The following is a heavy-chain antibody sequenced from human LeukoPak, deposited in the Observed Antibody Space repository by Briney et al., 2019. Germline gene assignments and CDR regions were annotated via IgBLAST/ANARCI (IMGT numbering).Heavy chain of an antibody. D-gene: IGHD5-24*01. CDR1: GFTFDDYA. Sequence: PGGSLRLSCAASGFTFDDYAMHWVRQAPGKGLEWVSLISGDGGSTYYADSVKGRFTISRDNSKNSLYLQMNSLRTEDTALYYCAKDKLARDEMGYYYYMDVWGKGTTVTVSS. V-gene: IGHV3-43*02. J-gene: IGHJ6*03. CDR3: AKDKLARDEMGYYYYMDV. CDR2: ISGDGGST.